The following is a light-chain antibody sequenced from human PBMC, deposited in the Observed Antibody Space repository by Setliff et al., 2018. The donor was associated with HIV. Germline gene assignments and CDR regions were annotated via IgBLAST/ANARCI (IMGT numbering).Light chain of an antibody. J-gene: IGLJ1*01. CDR3: CSYAGSYPYV. CDR1: SSDVGGYKY. Sequence: QSALTQPRSVSGSPGQSVTISCTGSSSDVGGYKYVSWYQQHPGKAPKLMIYDVSKRPSGAPDRFSGSKSGNMASLTISGLQAEDEADYYCCSYAGSYPYVFGTGTKVTVL. CDR2: DVS. V-gene: IGLV2-11*01.